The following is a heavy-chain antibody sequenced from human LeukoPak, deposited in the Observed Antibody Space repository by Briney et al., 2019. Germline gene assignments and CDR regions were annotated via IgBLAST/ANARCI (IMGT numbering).Heavy chain of an antibody. J-gene: IGHJ4*02. CDR2: IYYSGST. CDR1: GGSISSYY. CDR3: ARLVGATASIGY. D-gene: IGHD1-26*01. Sequence: PSETLSLTCTVSGGSISSYYWSWIRQPPGKGLEWIGYIYYSGSTNYNPSLKSRVTISVHTSKNQFSLKLSSVTAADTAVYYCARLVGATASIGYWGQGTLVTVSS. V-gene: IGHV4-59*01.